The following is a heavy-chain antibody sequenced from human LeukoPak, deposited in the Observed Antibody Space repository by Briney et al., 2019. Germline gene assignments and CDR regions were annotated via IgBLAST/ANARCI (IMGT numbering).Heavy chain of an antibody. J-gene: IGHJ3*02. Sequence: ASVKVSCKASGYTFTGYYMHWVRQAPGQGLEWMGWINPNSGGTNYAQKFQGRVTMTRDTSISTAYMELSRLRSDDTAVYYCARVAGYRGASGYDLTIPGDIDDAFDIWGQGTMVTVSS. D-gene: IGHD5-12*01. CDR1: GYTFTGYY. CDR3: ARVAGYRGASGYDLTIPGDIDDAFDI. CDR2: INPNSGGT. V-gene: IGHV1-2*02.